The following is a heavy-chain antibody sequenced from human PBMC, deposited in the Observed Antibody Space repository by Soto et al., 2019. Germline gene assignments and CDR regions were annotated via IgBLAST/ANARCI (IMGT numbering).Heavy chain of an antibody. D-gene: IGHD1-7*01. CDR2: ISGSGGST. V-gene: IGHV3-23*01. CDR1: GFTFSSYA. Sequence: EVQLLESGGGLVQPGGSLRLSCAASGFTFSSYAMSWVRQAPGKGLEWVSAISGSGGSTYYADSVKGRFTISRDNSKNTLYLQMNSLRAEDTAVYYCAKDGNWNYDXPRSFPLVFDAFDIWGQGTMVTVSS. J-gene: IGHJ3*02. CDR3: AKDGNWNYDXPRSFPLVFDAFDI.